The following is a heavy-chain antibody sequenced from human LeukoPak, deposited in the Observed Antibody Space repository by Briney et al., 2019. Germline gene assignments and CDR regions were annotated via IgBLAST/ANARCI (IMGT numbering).Heavy chain of an antibody. CDR3: AREGAYGDHGGNWFDP. V-gene: IGHV1-69*06. D-gene: IGHD4-17*01. CDR2: IIPIFGTA. J-gene: IGHJ5*02. CDR1: GGTFSSYA. Sequence: SVKVSCKASGGTFSSYAISWVRQSPGHGLEWMGGIIPIFGTANYAQKFQGRVTITADKSTSTAYMELSSLRSEDTAVYYCAREGAYGDHGGNWFDPWGQGTLVTVSS.